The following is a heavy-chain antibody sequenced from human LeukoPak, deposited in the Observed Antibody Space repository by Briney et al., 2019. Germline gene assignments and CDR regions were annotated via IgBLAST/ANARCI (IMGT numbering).Heavy chain of an antibody. J-gene: IGHJ4*02. CDR3: ATGGKNIAAAGTGY. CDR2: ISSSSSYI. Sequence: GESLKISCAASGFTFSSYSMNWVRQAPGKGLEWVSSISSSSSYIYYADSVKGRFTISRDNAKNSLYLQMNSLRAEDTAVYYCATGGKNIAAAGTGYWGQGTLVTVSS. D-gene: IGHD6-13*01. CDR1: GFTFSSYS. V-gene: IGHV3-21*01.